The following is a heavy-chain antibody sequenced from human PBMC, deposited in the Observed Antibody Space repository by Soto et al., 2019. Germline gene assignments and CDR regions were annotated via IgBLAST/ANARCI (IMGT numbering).Heavy chain of an antibody. V-gene: IGHV4-59*08. D-gene: IGHD4-17*01. J-gene: IGHJ6*03. CDR2: IYYSGST. Sequence: SETLSLPCTVSGVSISSYYWSWIRQPPGKGLEWIGYIYYSGSTNYNPSLKSRVTISVDTSKNQFSLKLSSVTAADTAVYYCARHARHDYGDYGLDYYYYMDVWGKGTTVTVSS. CDR3: ARHARHDYGDYGLDYYYYMDV. CDR1: GVSISSYY.